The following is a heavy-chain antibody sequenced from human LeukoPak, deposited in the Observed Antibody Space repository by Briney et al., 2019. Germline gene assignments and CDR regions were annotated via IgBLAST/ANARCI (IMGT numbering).Heavy chain of an antibody. CDR3: ARDDYGSRSFDY. D-gene: IGHD4-17*01. CDR1: GFTVSSNY. CDR2: IYSGGST. J-gene: IGHJ4*02. V-gene: IGHV3-66*01. Sequence: GGSLRLSCAASGFTVSSNYMSWVRQAPGKGLEWVSVIYSGGSTYYADSVKGRFTISRDNSKNTLYLQMNSLRAEDTAVYYCARDDYGSRSFDYWGQGTLVTVSS.